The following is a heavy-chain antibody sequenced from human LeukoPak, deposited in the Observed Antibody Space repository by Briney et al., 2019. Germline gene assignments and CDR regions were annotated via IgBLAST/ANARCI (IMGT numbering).Heavy chain of an antibody. Sequence: ASVKVSCKASGYTFTSYGISWVRQAPGQGLEWMGWISAYNGNTNYAQKFQGRVTMTRDTSISTAYMELSRLRSDDTAVYYCARRAGESDAFDIWGQGTMVTVSS. CDR1: GYTFTSYG. D-gene: IGHD1-26*01. CDR3: ARRAGESDAFDI. V-gene: IGHV1-18*01. J-gene: IGHJ3*02. CDR2: ISAYNGNT.